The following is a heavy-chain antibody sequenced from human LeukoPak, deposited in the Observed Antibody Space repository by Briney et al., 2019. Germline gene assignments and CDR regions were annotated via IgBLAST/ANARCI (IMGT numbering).Heavy chain of an antibody. V-gene: IGHV1-46*01. CDR3: AREASSSWYPYYFDY. D-gene: IGHD6-13*01. CDR1: GYTFTSFY. Sequence: GASVKVSCKTSGYTFTSFYIHWLRQAPGQGLEWMGFLNPSGGTTSYAQKFQGRVTMTTDTSTSTAYMELRSLRSDDTAVYYCAREASSSWYPYYFDYWGQGTLVTVSS. CDR2: LNPSGGTT. J-gene: IGHJ4*02.